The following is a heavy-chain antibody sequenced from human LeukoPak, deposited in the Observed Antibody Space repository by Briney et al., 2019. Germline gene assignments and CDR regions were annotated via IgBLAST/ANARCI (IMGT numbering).Heavy chain of an antibody. CDR2: ISAYNGNT. D-gene: IGHD6-13*01. Sequence: GASVKVSCKASGYTFTSYGISWVRQAPGQGLEWMGWISAYNGNTNYAQKLQGRVTMTTDTSTSTAYMELRSLRSDDTAVYYCAVSRRDIAAARVGQNNWFDPWGQGTLVTVSS. CDR3: AVSRRDIAAARVGQNNWFDP. CDR1: GYTFTSYG. J-gene: IGHJ5*02. V-gene: IGHV1-18*01.